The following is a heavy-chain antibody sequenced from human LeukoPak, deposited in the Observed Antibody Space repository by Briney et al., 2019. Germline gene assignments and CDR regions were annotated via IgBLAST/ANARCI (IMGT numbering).Heavy chain of an antibody. Sequence: SETLSLTCTVSGGSISSYYWSWVRQPPGKGLEWIGYIYYSGSTNYNPSLKSRVTISVDTSKNQFSLKLSSVTAADTAVYYCARGGYYYDSSGPFDYWGQGTLVTVSS. CDR3: ARGGYYYDSSGPFDY. V-gene: IGHV4-59*01. CDR2: IYYSGST. J-gene: IGHJ4*02. D-gene: IGHD3-22*01. CDR1: GGSISSYY.